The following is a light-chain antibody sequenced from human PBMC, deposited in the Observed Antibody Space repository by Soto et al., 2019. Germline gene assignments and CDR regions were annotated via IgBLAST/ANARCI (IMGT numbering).Light chain of an antibody. J-gene: IGKJ1*01. V-gene: IGKV3-15*01. Sequence: EIVLTHSQGTLSLSPGERATLSFRASQGIGGTLAWYQQKPGQAPRLLIFGASTRATGIPARFSGSGSGTEFILTISSLQSEDFAVYYCQHYDDWPRTFGLGTKVDI. CDR1: QGIGGT. CDR3: QHYDDWPRT. CDR2: GAS.